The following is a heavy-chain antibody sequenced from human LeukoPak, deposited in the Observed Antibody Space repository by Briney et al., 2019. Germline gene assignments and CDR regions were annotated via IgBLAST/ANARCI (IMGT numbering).Heavy chain of an antibody. CDR3: ARGNYEGSLDY. CDR2: INHSGST. Sequence: PSETLSLTCAVYGGSLSGYYWSWIRQPPGKGLEWIGEINHSGSTNYNPSLKSRVTISVDTSKNQFSLKLSSVTAADTAVYYCARGNYEGSLDYWGQGTLVTVSS. D-gene: IGHD3-22*01. CDR1: GGSLSGYY. J-gene: IGHJ4*02. V-gene: IGHV4-34*01.